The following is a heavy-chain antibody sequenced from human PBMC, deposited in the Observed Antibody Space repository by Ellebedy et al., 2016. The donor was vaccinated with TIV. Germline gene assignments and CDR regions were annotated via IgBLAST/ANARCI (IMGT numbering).Heavy chain of an antibody. CDR1: GGTFTNHA. Sequence: ASVKVSCKASGGTFTNHAISWVRLAPGQGPEGMGGIIATVSSADYAQSFQGRLTITADESTSIAHMELSSLRSEDTAVYYCARLGRFGESMPPYYYFPMDVWGQGTTVTVSS. CDR2: IIATVSSA. V-gene: IGHV1-69*13. J-gene: IGHJ6*02. CDR3: ARLGRFGESMPPYYYFPMDV. D-gene: IGHD3-10*01.